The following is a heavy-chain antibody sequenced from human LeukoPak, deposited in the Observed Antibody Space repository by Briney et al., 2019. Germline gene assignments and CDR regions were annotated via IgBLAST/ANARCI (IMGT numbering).Heavy chain of an antibody. CDR3: ARDTGYNTFDY. D-gene: IGHD5-24*01. CDR1: RFTFSSYW. CDR2: IKDDGSEK. Sequence: GGSLRLSCAASRFTFSSYWMSWVRQAPGKGLEWVASIKDDGSEKYYVDSVKGRFTISRDNSKNLLYLQMNSLRAEDTAVYYCARDTGYNTFDYWGQGTLVTVSS. V-gene: IGHV3-7*05. J-gene: IGHJ4*02.